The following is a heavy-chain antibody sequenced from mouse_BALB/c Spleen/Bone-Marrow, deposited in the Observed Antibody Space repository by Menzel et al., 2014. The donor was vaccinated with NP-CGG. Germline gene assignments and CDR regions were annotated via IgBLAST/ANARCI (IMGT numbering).Heavy chain of an antibody. CDR1: GYTFTSYL. Sequence: VQLQQSGPELVKPGASVKMSCKASGYTFTSYLMRWVKQKPGQGLEWIGYINPYNDGTKYNEKFKGKATLTSDKSSSTAYMELSSLTSEDSAVYYCARGGNYWYFDVWGAGTTVTVSS. V-gene: IGHV1-14*01. D-gene: IGHD2-1*01. CDR2: INPYNDGT. CDR3: ARGGNYWYFDV. J-gene: IGHJ1*01.